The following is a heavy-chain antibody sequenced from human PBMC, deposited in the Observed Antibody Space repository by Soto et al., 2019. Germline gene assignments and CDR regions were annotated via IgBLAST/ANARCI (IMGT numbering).Heavy chain of an antibody. V-gene: IGHV1-24*01. D-gene: IGHD4-17*01. CDR1: GYTLTELS. CDR3: TTSKSGLGDFGKYWFDT. CDR2: FDPEDGET. Sequence: QVQLVQSGAEVKKPGASVKVSCKVSGYTLTELSMHWVRQAPGKGLEWMGGFDPEDGETIYAQKFQGRVTMTEDTSTDPDSMELSSMRSEDTAVYYCTTSKSGLGDFGKYWFDTWGQGTLVTVS. J-gene: IGHJ5*02.